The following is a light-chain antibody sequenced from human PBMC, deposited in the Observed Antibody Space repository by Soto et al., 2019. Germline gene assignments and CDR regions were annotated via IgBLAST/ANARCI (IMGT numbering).Light chain of an antibody. V-gene: IGLV2-14*01. J-gene: IGLJ3*02. CDR1: SSDIGSINY. Sequence: QSALTQPASVSGSPGQSITISCTGTSSDIGSINYVSWFQQRPGKAPTLIIYEVSNRPSGVSTHFSGSKSGNTASLTISGLLPEDEAEYYCSSYTTTTRLFGGGTKLTVL. CDR2: EVS. CDR3: SSYTTTTRL.